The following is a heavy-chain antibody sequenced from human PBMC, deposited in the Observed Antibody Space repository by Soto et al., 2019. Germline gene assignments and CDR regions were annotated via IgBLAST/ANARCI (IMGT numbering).Heavy chain of an antibody. CDR1: GYTFTGHY. V-gene: IGHV1-2*02. D-gene: IGHD5-12*01. J-gene: IGHJ4*02. CDR3: GRGRSGQIVVLY. CDR2: LGPDRGAT. Sequence: ASVNVSFKASGYTFTGHYIHWVRQAPEQGPELMGELGPDRGATRYAQNFQGRVTMTRXXXXTXVXMXLXNXRPDXTAVYYCGRGRSGQIVVLYWGQGTPVTVSS.